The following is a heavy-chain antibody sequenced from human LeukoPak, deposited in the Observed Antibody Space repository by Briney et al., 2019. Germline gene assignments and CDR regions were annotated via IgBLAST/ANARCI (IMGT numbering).Heavy chain of an antibody. J-gene: IGHJ4*02. CDR2: IYYSGST. Sequence: SETLSLTCAVYGGSFSGYYWSWIRQPPGKGLEWIGYIYYSGSTNYNPSLKSRVTISVDTSKNQFSLKLSSVTAADTAVYYCARGLRYCSSTSCYLPDYWGQGTLVTVSS. CDR3: ARGLRYCSSTSCYLPDY. CDR1: GGSFSGYY. D-gene: IGHD2-2*01. V-gene: IGHV4-59*01.